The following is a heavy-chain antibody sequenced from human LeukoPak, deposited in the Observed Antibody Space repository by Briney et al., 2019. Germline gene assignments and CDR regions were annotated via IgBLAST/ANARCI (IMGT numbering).Heavy chain of an antibody. Sequence: GGSLRLSCAASGFTFRSYSMNWVRQAPGKGLEWVSSISSSSSYIYYADSVKGRFTISRDNAKNSLYLQMNSLRAEDTAVYYCARPPGVVRGVILDYWGQGTLVTVSS. J-gene: IGHJ4*02. CDR3: ARPPGVVRGVILDY. CDR2: ISSSSSYI. V-gene: IGHV3-21*01. CDR1: GFTFRSYS. D-gene: IGHD3-10*01.